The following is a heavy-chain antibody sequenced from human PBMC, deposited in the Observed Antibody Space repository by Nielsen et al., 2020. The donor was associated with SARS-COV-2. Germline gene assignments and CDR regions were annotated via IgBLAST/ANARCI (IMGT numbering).Heavy chain of an antibody. CDR1: GFTLTSYE. CDR3: ARGLTPRSYEGDYFFGMDV. D-gene: IGHD3-16*01. V-gene: IGHV3-48*03. J-gene: IGHJ6*02. CDR2: IGRSGSAK. Sequence: GGSLRLSCAASGFTLTSYEMNWVRQAPGQGLEWLSYIGRSGSAKYYADSVRGRSSISRDNANNSLYLQMNSLRAEDTGVYYCARGLTPRSYEGDYFFGMDVWGQGTTVTVSS.